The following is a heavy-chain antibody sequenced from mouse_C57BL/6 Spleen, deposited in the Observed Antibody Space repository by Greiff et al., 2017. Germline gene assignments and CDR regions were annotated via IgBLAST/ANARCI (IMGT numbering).Heavy chain of an antibody. CDR1: GYTFTSYW. D-gene: IGHD3-2*02. CDR3: ARSGDKFAY. Sequence: VQLQQPGAELVMPGASVKLSCKASGYTFTSYWMHWVKQRPGQGLEWIGEIDPSDSYTNYNQKFKGKSTLTVDKSSSTAYMQLSSLTSEDSAVYYCARSGDKFAYWGQGTLVTVSA. CDR2: IDPSDSYT. V-gene: IGHV1-69*01. J-gene: IGHJ3*01.